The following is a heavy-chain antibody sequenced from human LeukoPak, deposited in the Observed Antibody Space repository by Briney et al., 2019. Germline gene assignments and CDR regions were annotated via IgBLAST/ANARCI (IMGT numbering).Heavy chain of an antibody. J-gene: IGHJ4*02. CDR2: IYTSGGT. D-gene: IGHD4-23*01. CDR3: VRDLRGDGGHFDY. Sequence: KPSETLSLTCTVSGVSISSFFWSWVRQPAGKGLEWIGRIYTSGGTNYNPSLKSRVTVSVDTSKNHFSLKLSSVTATDTAVYYCVRDLRGDGGHFDYWGQGTLVTVSS. V-gene: IGHV4-4*07. CDR1: GVSISSFF.